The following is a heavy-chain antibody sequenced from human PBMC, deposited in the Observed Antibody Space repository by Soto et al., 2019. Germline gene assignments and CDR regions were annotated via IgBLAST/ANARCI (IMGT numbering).Heavy chain of an antibody. CDR3: ATAEVEY. J-gene: IGHJ4*02. CDR1: GYTFGNHW. CDR2: MNSDGSII. Sequence: EVQLVESGGGLVQPGGSLRVSCAVAGYTFGNHWMHWVRQAPGKGLEWVSRMNSDGSIINYADSVKGRFTVSRDNAKNTLYLQMNSLRVEDTAVYYCATAEVEYWGPGTLVTVSS. V-gene: IGHV3-74*01.